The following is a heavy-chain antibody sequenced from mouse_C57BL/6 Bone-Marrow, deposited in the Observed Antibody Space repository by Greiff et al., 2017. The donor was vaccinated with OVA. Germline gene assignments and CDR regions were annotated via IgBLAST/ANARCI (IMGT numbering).Heavy chain of an antibody. CDR3: TTIFITTNY. D-gene: IGHD1-1*01. Sequence: EVKLQESGAELVRPGASVKLSCTASGFNIKDDYMHWVKQRPEQGLEWIGWIDPENGDTEYASKFQGKATITADTSSNTAYLQLSSLTSEDTAVYYSTTIFITTNYWGQGTTLTVSS. CDR1: GFNIKDDY. J-gene: IGHJ2*01. CDR2: IDPENGDT. V-gene: IGHV14-4*01.